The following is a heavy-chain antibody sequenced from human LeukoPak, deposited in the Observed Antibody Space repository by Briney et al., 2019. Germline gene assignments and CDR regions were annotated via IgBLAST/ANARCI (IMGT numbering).Heavy chain of an antibody. Sequence: GGSLRLSCAATGFSFRSYWMNWVRQAPGKGLEWLAIIKQDGSEKHYKGSVEGRFTISRDNAKNSLHLQMNSLRAEDTAVYYRAGGSGYLITSWGQGTPVTVSS. CDR3: AGGSGYLITS. V-gene: IGHV3-7*01. CDR2: IKQDGSEK. J-gene: IGHJ5*02. CDR1: GFSFRSYW. D-gene: IGHD3-9*01.